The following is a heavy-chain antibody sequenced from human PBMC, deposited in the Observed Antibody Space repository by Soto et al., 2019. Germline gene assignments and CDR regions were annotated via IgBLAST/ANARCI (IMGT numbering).Heavy chain of an antibody. Sequence: QVQLQESGPGLVKPSETLSLTCTVSGGSISSYYWSWIRQPPGKGLEWIGYIYYSGSTNYNPSLKSRVTISVDTSMSQFSLKLSSVTAADTAVYYCARGGKWNVHFDYWGQGTLVTVSS. CDR2: IYYSGST. J-gene: IGHJ4*02. D-gene: IGHD1-20*01. CDR3: ARGGKWNVHFDY. V-gene: IGHV4-59*01. CDR1: GGSISSYY.